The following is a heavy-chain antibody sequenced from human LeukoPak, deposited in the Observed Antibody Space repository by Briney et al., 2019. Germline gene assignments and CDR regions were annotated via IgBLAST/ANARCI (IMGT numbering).Heavy chain of an antibody. CDR2: MNPSDGST. CDR1: GYTFTSYY. V-gene: IGHV1-46*01. Sequence: ASVKVSCKASGYTFTSYYIHWVRQAPGQGLEWMGIMNPSDGSTSYAQKFRGRVTMTRDTSTTTVYMEMSNLSSEDAAMYYCAKPRTTGSASSDYWGQGTLVTVSS. J-gene: IGHJ4*02. D-gene: IGHD2-8*02. CDR3: AKPRTTGSASSDY.